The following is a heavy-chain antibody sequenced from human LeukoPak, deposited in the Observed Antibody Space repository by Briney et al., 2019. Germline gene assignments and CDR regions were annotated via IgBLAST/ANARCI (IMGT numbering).Heavy chain of an antibody. V-gene: IGHV1-2*04. CDR2: INPNSGGT. Sequence: GASVKVSCKASGYTFTGYYMHWVRQAPGQGLEWMGWINPNSGGTNYAQKFQGWVTMTRDTSISTAYMELSRLRSDDTAVYYCARVDYYGSSAYSDYWGQGTLVTVSS. CDR3: ARVDYYGSSAYSDY. CDR1: GYTFTGYY. D-gene: IGHD3-22*01. J-gene: IGHJ4*02.